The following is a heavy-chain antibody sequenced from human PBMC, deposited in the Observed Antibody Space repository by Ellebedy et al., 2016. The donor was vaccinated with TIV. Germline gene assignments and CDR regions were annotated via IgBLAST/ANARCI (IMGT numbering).Heavy chain of an antibody. J-gene: IGHJ4*02. CDR1: GGSISASY. CDR3: ARPPMGKTAPLEY. V-gene: IGHV4-59*08. CDR2: RGNP. Sequence: SETLSLXCAVSGGSISASYWTWIRRPQGKGLERIGHRGNPNYNPSLRSRVTISMDTSKNQFSLKLTSVTPADTAVYYCARPPMGKTAPLEYWGLGALVTVSS. D-gene: IGHD3-10*01.